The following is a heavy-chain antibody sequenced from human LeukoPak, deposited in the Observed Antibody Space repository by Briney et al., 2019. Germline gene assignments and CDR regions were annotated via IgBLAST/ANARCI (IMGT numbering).Heavy chain of an antibody. CDR2: IIPIFGTA. V-gene: IGHV1-69*05. J-gene: IGHJ3*02. Sequence: GSSVKVSCKASGGTFSSYAISWVRQAPGQGLEWMGGIIPIFGTANYAPKFQGRVTITTDESTSTAYMELSSLRSEDTAVYYCAREGPPLGSSLLCDAFDIWGQGTMVTVSS. CDR3: AREGPPLGSSLLCDAFDI. CDR1: GGTFSSYA. D-gene: IGHD6-13*01.